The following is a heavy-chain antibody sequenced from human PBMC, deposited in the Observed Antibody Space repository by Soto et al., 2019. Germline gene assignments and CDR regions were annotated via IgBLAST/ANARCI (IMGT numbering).Heavy chain of an antibody. CDR2: IIPIFGTA. V-gene: IGHV1-69*01. Sequence: QVQLVQSGAEVKKPGSSVKVSCKASGGTFSTYTITWVRQAPGQGLEWMGGIIPIFGTANYPQKFQGRVTITADESTSTAYMEMSSLRSEDTAVYYCARSQESSSYWNNCFDPWGQGTLVTVSS. CDR1: GGTFSTYT. D-gene: IGHD3-22*01. J-gene: IGHJ5*02. CDR3: ARSQESSSYWNNCFDP.